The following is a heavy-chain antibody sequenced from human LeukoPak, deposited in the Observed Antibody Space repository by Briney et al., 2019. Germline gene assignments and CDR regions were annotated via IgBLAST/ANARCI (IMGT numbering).Heavy chain of an antibody. D-gene: IGHD3-22*01. CDR1: GYSFTSYW. CDR2: IYPGDSGT. J-gene: IGHJ3*02. CDR3: ARQEAAGTYYYDSSGYYYVRSAFDI. Sequence: GESLKISCKGSGYSFTSYWIGWVRQMPGKGLEWMGIIYPGDSGTRYSPSFQGQVTISADKSISTAYLQWSSLKASDTAMYYCARQEAAGTYYYDSSGYYYVRSAFDIWGQGTMVTVSS. V-gene: IGHV5-51*01.